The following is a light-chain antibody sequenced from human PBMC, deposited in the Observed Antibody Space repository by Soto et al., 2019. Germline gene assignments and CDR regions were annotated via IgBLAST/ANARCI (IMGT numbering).Light chain of an antibody. CDR3: QQYNNWPRT. V-gene: IGKV3-15*01. CDR2: GAS. J-gene: IGKJ1*01. Sequence: EIVMTQSPATLSVSPGERATLYSRASQSVSSNLAWYQQKPGQAPRLLIYGASTRATGITARFSGSGSGTEFTLTISSLQSEDFAVYYCQQYNNWPRTFGQGTKVDI. CDR1: QSVSSN.